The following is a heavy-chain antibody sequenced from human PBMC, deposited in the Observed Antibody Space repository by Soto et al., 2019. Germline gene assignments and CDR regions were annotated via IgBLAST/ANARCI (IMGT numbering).Heavy chain of an antibody. D-gene: IGHD2-15*01. CDR3: ARHPGTACSGGSCYLGNWFDP. CDR2: IYYSGST. J-gene: IGHJ5*02. Sequence: PSVTLSLTCTVSGGSISSYYWTWIRQPPGKGLEWIGYIYYSGSTNYNPSLKSRVTISVDTSKNQFSLKLSSVTAADTAVYYCARHPGTACSGGSCYLGNWFDPWGQGTLVTVSS. V-gene: IGHV4-59*08. CDR1: GGSISSYY.